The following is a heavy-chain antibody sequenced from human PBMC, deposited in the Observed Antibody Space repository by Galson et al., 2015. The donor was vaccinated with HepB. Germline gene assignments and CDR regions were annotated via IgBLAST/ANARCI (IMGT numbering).Heavy chain of an antibody. CDR2: ISSDRNKK. Sequence: PTPPRPASAPTPSNLRTHCPRHPPRNGLESATLISSDRNKKYYGDSVSGPFTTSRDNSKNTLYPQMNRLRVEDTAVYYCARGLSIGYCTGTSCYAGYGMGVWGQGTSVTVSS. CDR3: ARGLSIGYCTGTSCYAGYGMGV. CDR1: APTPSNLR. D-gene: IGHD2-2*03. J-gene: IGHJ6*02. V-gene: IGHV3-30*03.